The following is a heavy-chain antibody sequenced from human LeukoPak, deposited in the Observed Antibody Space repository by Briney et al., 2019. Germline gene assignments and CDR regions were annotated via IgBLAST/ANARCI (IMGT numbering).Heavy chain of an antibody. Sequence: SQTLSLTCAISGDSVSSISAAWNWIGQSPSRGLEWLGRPYYRSKWYNDYALSVKSRITITPDTSKNHFSLQLNSVTPEDTAEYYCARGDYSFDYWGQGTLVTVSS. CDR3: ARGDYSFDY. D-gene: IGHD3-3*01. J-gene: IGHJ4*02. CDR2: PYYRSKWYN. CDR1: GDSVSSISAA. V-gene: IGHV6-1*01.